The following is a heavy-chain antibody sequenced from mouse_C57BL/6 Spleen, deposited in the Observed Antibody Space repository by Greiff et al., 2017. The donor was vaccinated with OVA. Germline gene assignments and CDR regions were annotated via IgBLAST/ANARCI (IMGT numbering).Heavy chain of an antibody. CDR2: IYPRSGNT. CDR3: ARRVITTVVVPFDY. V-gene: IGHV1-81*01. CDR1: GYTFTSYG. D-gene: IGHD1-1*01. J-gene: IGHJ2*01. Sequence: QVQLKQSGAELARPGASVKLSCKASGYTFTSYGISWVKQRTGQGLEWIGEIYPRSGNTYYNEKFKGKATLTADKSSSAAYMELRSLTSEDSAVYFCARRVITTVVVPFDYWGQGTTLTVSS.